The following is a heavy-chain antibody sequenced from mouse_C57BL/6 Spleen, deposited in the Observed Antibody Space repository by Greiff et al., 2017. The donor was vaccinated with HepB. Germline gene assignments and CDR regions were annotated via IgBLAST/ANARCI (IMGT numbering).Heavy chain of an antibody. D-gene: IGHD2-4*01. J-gene: IGHJ3*01. CDR2: ISGGGGNT. Sequence: EVQGVESGGGLVKPGGSLKLSCAASGFTFSSYTMSWVRQTPEKRLEWVATISGGGGNTYYPDSVKGRFTISRDNAKNTLYLQMSSLRSEDTALYYCARYYDYDRAFAYWGQGTLVTVSA. V-gene: IGHV5-9*01. CDR3: ARYYDYDRAFAY. CDR1: GFTFSSYT.